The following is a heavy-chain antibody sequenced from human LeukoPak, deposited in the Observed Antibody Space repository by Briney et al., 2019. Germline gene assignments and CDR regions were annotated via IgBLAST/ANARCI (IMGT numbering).Heavy chain of an antibody. Sequence: SETLSLTRTVSGGSMSSYYWSWVRQPPGKGLEWIGCISYSGTTNYNPSLKSRVTISIDTSKNQFSLNLSSVTAADTALYYCARGGWYNDYWGQGTLVTVSS. J-gene: IGHJ4*02. CDR1: GGSMSSYY. V-gene: IGHV4-59*01. CDR3: ARGGWYNDY. CDR2: ISYSGTT. D-gene: IGHD6-19*01.